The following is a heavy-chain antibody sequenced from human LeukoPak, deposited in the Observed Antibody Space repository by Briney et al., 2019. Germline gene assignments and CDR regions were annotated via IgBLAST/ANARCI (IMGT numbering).Heavy chain of an antibody. D-gene: IGHD1-26*01. Sequence: ASVKVSCKASGYTFTSYGISWVRQAPGQGLEWMGWISAYNGNTNYAQKLQGRVTMTPDTSTSTAYMELRSLRSDDTAVYYCARRGTRECELPSPSDDEAFDIWGQGTMVTVSS. J-gene: IGHJ3*02. CDR1: GYTFTSYG. CDR3: ARRGTRECELPSPSDDEAFDI. CDR2: ISAYNGNT. V-gene: IGHV1-18*01.